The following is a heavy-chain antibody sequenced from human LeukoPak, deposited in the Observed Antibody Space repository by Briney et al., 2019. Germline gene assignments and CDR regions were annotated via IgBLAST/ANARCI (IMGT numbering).Heavy chain of an antibody. Sequence: GGSLRLSCAASGFTFSSYAMNWVRQPPGKGLVWVSSISGSGSTYYADSVRGRLTISRDNSKNTLYLQMNSLRVDDTAIYYCAKAGCSGGSCYFDPWGQGTLVTVSS. V-gene: IGHV3-23*01. D-gene: IGHD2-15*01. CDR3: AKAGCSGGSCYFDP. CDR2: ISGSGST. CDR1: GFTFSSYA. J-gene: IGHJ5*02.